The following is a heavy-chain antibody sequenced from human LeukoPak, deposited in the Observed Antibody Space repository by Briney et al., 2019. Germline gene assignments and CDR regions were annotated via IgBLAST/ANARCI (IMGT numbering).Heavy chain of an antibody. Sequence: GGSLRLSCAASGFTFSSYAMSWVRQAPGKGLEWVSAISGSGGSTYYADSVKGRFTISRDNSKNTLYLQMNSLRAEDTAVYYCAKDQRFRYYYDSSGYYYDAFDIWGQGTMVTVSS. CDR1: GFTFSSYA. CDR3: AKDQRFRYYYDSSGYYYDAFDI. J-gene: IGHJ3*02. CDR2: ISGSGGST. D-gene: IGHD3-22*01. V-gene: IGHV3-23*01.